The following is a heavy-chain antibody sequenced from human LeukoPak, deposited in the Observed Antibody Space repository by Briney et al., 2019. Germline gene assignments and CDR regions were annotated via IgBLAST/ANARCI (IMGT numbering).Heavy chain of an antibody. CDR1: GDGVSSNSAA. J-gene: IGHJ2*01. CDR2: TYYRSKWYN. D-gene: IGHD6-6*01. CDR3: ARDSRYSSSSGGGYFDL. V-gene: IGHV6-1*01. Sequence: HTLSLTCAISGDGVSSNSAAWNWIRQSPSRGLEWLGRTYYRSKWYNDYAVSVKTRITINPDTSKNKFSLQLNSLTPEKTAVYYCARDSRYSSSSGGGYFDLWGRGTLVTVSS.